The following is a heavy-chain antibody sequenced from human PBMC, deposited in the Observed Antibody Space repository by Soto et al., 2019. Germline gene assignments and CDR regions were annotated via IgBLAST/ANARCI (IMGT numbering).Heavy chain of an antibody. CDR1: GLRFTNSW. CDR3: TTIIPEGKGDLGA. Sequence: GDLTLSWAPPGLRFTNSWMSWVRQAPGKGLEWIGRIKSKTDGATTDYAGPVKGRFTISRDDSKKKLFVQMNGLKTEDTAVYYCTTIIPEGKGDLGAWGQGTRVT. J-gene: IGHJ5*02. V-gene: IGHV3-15*05. CDR2: IKSKTDGATT. D-gene: IGHD3-16*01.